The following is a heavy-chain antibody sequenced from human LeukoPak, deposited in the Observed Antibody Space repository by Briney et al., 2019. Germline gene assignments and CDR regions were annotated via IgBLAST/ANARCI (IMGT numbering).Heavy chain of an antibody. Sequence: GGSLRLSCAASGFTFSNYWMTWVRQAPGEGLEWVANINREGSERYYVDSVKGRFTISRDDAKSSLYLQMNSLSGEDTAVYYCARRNAMDVWGQGTTVIVFS. CDR2: INREGSER. J-gene: IGHJ6*02. CDR1: GFTFSNYW. V-gene: IGHV3-7*03. CDR3: ARRNAMDV.